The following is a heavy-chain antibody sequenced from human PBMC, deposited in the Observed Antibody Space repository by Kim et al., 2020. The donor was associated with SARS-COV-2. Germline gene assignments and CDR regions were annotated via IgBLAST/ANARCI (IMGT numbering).Heavy chain of an antibody. CDR3: AKDLGYSYGYGMDV. Sequence: GGSLRLSCAASGFTFDDYAMHWVRQAPGKGLEWVSGISRNSGGIGYAESVKGRFTISRDNAKNSLYLQMNSLRAGDTALYYCAKDLGYSYGYGMDVWGQGTTVTVSS. CDR2: ISRNSGGI. J-gene: IGHJ6*02. V-gene: IGHV3-9*01. CDR1: GFTFDDYA. D-gene: IGHD5-18*01.